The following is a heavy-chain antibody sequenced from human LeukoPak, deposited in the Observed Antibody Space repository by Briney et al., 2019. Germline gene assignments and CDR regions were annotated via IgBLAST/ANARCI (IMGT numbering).Heavy chain of an antibody. Sequence: ASVKVSCKASGYTFTSYDINWVRQATGQGLEWMGWMNPNSGNTGYAQKFQGRVTMTRNTSISTAYMELSSLRSEDTAVYYCARRYDSSGSYYYYGMDVWGQGTTVTVSS. V-gene: IGHV1-8*01. CDR1: GYTFTSYD. J-gene: IGHJ6*02. CDR2: MNPNSGNT. D-gene: IGHD3-22*01. CDR3: ARRYDSSGSYYYYGMDV.